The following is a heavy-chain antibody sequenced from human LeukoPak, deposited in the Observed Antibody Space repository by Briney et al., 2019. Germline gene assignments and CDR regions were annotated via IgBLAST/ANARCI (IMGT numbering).Heavy chain of an antibody. D-gene: IGHD3-3*01. CDR1: GYTFTSYG. V-gene: IGHV1-18*01. Sequence: ASVKVSCKASGYTFTSYGISWVRQPPGQGLEWMGCISAYNGNTNYAKKLQGRVTMTKDTSTSTAYMELRSLRSDDTAVYYCARVRVKGYDFWSGYYTERYYYYGMDVWGQGTTVTVPS. CDR3: ARVRVKGYDFWSGYYTERYYYYGMDV. CDR2: ISAYNGNT. J-gene: IGHJ6*02.